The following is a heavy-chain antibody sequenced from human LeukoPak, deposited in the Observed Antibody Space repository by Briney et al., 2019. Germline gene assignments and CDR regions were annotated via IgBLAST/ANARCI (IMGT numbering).Heavy chain of an antibody. V-gene: IGHV3-23*01. CDR1: GFIFNSYA. CDR3: AKTDRTRCSTTTCYAFDS. Sequence: PGGSLRLSCAASGFIFNSYAMSWVRQAPGQGLEWVSRISGGGDTFYADSVKGRFTISRDKSKSTLYLQMTSLRAEDTAVYYCAKTDRTRCSTTTCYAFDSWGQGTLVTVSS. J-gene: IGHJ4*02. CDR2: ISGGGDT. D-gene: IGHD1-26*01.